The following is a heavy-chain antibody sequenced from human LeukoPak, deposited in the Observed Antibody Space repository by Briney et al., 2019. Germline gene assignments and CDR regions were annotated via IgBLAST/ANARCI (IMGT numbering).Heavy chain of an antibody. CDR2: IYYSGST. J-gene: IGHJ3*02. CDR1: GGSISSYY. CDR3: ARRRPTDEGGDAFDI. D-gene: IGHD4-17*01. Sequence: ASETLSLTCTVSGGSISSYYWSWIRQPPGKGLEWIGYIYYSGSTNYNPSLKSRVTISVDTSKNQFSLKLSSVTAADTAVYYCARRRPTDEGGDAFDIWGQGTMVTVSS. V-gene: IGHV4-59*01.